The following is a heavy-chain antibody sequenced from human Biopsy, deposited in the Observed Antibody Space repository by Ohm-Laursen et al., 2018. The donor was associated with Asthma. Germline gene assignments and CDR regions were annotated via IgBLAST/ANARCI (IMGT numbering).Heavy chain of an antibody. Sequence: GSLRLSSAASGFTFSSYSMNWVRQAPGKGLEWVSYISSSSSTIYYADSVKGRFTISRDNAKNSLYLQMNSLRDEDTAVYYCARDAGYCGGDCYSLLEYYYYYYGMDVWGQGTTVTVSS. CDR1: GFTFSSYS. J-gene: IGHJ6*02. CDR2: ISSSSSTI. V-gene: IGHV3-48*02. CDR3: ARDAGYCGGDCYSLLEYYYYYYGMDV. D-gene: IGHD2-21*02.